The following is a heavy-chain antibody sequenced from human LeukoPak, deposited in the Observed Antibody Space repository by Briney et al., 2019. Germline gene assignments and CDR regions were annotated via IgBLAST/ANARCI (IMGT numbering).Heavy chain of an antibody. CDR1: GGSIGSYY. Sequence: SETLSLTCTVSGGSIGSYYWSWIRQPPGKGLEWIGYIYYSGSTNYNPSLKSRVTISVDTSKNQFSLKLSSVTAADTAVYYCARAYDSSGYYDQSLDYWGQGTLVTVSS. CDR2: IYYSGST. V-gene: IGHV4-59*01. J-gene: IGHJ4*02. CDR3: ARAYDSSGYYDQSLDY. D-gene: IGHD3-22*01.